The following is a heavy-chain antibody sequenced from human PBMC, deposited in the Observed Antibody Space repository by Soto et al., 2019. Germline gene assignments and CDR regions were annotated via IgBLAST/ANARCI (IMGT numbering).Heavy chain of an antibody. V-gene: IGHV1-69*01. CDR3: ASSQESADYDYVWGSYRYYYYGMDV. CDR1: GGTFSSYA. D-gene: IGHD3-16*02. Sequence: QVQLVQSGAEVKKPGSSVKVSCKASGGTFSSYAISWVRQAPGQGLEWMGGIIPIFGTANYAQKFQGRVTITADEATSTAYMELSSLRSEDTAVYSCASSQESADYDYVWGSYRYYYYGMDVWGQGTTVTVSS. J-gene: IGHJ6*02. CDR2: IIPIFGTA.